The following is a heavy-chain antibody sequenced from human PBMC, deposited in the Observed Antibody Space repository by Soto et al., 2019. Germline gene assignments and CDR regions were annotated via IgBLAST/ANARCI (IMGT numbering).Heavy chain of an antibody. D-gene: IGHD3-10*01. J-gene: IGHJ6*02. CDR1: GFTLSGSD. CDR2: IRTKSNNFAT. Sequence: GGSLRLSCAASGFTLSGSDIHWVRQASGKGLERVGRIRTKSNNFATSYAESVRGRFTISRDDSDNTASMKMSSLKTEDTAIYYCSRHQEGRSMVFYGMDVWGQGTTVTVSS. CDR3: SRHQEGRSMVFYGMDV. V-gene: IGHV3-73*01.